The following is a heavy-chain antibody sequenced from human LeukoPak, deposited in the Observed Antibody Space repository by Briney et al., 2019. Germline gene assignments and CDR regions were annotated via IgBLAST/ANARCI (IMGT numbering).Heavy chain of an antibody. CDR1: GGSISSYY. D-gene: IGHD6-6*01. CDR3: ARASSSGWFDP. J-gene: IGHJ5*02. Sequence: PSETLSLTCTVSGGSISSYYWSWIRQPPGKGLEWIGYIYYSGSTNYNPSLKSRVTISVDTSKNQFSLKLSSVTAADTAVYYSARASSSGWFDPWGQGTLVTVSS. CDR2: IYYSGST. V-gene: IGHV4-59*08.